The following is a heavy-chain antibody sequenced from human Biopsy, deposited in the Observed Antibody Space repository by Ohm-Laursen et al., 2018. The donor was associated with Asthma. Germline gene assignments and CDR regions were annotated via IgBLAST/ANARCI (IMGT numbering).Heavy chain of an antibody. D-gene: IGHD6-13*01. J-gene: IGHJ6*02. Sequence: SETLSLTWSLSSGSGGYMRSGNYYWGWIRQPPGKGLEWIGSIYYSGTTYYNPSLESRVTVSAKPSKNQFSLKLTSVTAADTAVYYCVRGSSSWHHGPFHYYYGLDVWGQGTTATVSS. CDR3: VRGSSSWHHGPFHYYYGLDV. CDR2: IYYSGTT. V-gene: IGHV4-39*01. CDR1: SGSGGYMRSGNYY.